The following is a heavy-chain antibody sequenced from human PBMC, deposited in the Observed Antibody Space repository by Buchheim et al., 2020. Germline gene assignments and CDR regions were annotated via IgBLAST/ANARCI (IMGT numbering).Heavy chain of an antibody. Sequence: EVQLLESGGGLVQSGGSLRLSCAASGFTFSSYAMTWVRQAPGKGLEWVSSISGSGGTTFYADSVKGRFTISSDNSKNTVSLQMNGLRAEDTAIYYCAKDPHVEAAGTPQDYWGQGTL. J-gene: IGHJ4*02. CDR3: AKDPHVEAAGTPQDY. D-gene: IGHD6-13*01. CDR1: GFTFSSYA. CDR2: ISGSGGTT. V-gene: IGHV3-23*01.